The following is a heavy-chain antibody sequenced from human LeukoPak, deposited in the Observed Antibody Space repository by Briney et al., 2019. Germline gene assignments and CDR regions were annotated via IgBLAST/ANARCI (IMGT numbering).Heavy chain of an antibody. CDR3: AKDVGGYYFTYWSGCFDH. CDR1: GFTFSSYA. V-gene: IGHV3-23*01. CDR2: ISSGGGST. Sequence: GGSLRLSCAGSGFTFSSYAMSWVRQAPGKGLEWVSGISSGGGSTYYADSVKGRFTISRDNSKNTLDLEMNSLRAEDTAVYYCAKDVGGYYFTYWSGCFDHWGQGTLVTVST. J-gene: IGHJ4*02. D-gene: IGHD3-10*01.